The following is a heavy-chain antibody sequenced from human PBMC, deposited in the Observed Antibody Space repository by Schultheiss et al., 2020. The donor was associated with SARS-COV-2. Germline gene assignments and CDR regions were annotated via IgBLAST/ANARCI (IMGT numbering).Heavy chain of an antibody. CDR1: GFTFSSYA. CDR3: ASGAAAIEDY. V-gene: IGHV3-48*04. J-gene: IGHJ4*02. Sequence: GGSLRLSCAASGFTFSSYAMSWVRQAPGKGLEWVSYISSSGSTIYYADSVKGRFTISRDNAKNSLYLQMNSLRAEDTAVYYCASGAAAIEDYWGQGTLVTVSS. CDR2: ISSSGSTI. D-gene: IGHD2-2*01.